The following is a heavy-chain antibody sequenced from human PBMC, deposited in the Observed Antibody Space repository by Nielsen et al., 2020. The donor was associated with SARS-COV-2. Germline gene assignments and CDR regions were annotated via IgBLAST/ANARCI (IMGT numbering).Heavy chain of an antibody. CDR1: GYTFTAYA. D-gene: IGHD2-15*01. CDR2: INADTGNT. CDR3: ARGPYCSGGSCKGRVDY. J-gene: IGHJ4*02. Sequence: ASVKVSCKASGYTFTAYAIHWVRQAPGQSLEWMGWINADTGNTQYSRKFQGRLTITRDTSASTAYMELSSLTSEDTAVYYCARGPYCSGGSCKGRVDYWGQGTLVTVSS. V-gene: IGHV1-3*01.